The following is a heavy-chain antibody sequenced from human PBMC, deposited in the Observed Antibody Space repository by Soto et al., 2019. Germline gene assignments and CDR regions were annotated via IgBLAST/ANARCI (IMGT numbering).Heavy chain of an antibody. D-gene: IGHD3-9*01. V-gene: IGHV3-66*01. CDR1: GFTVSSNY. Sequence: EVQLVESGGGLVQPGGCLRLSCAASGFTVSSNYMSWVRQAPGKGLEWVSVIYSGGSTYYADSVKGRFTISRDYSKNTLYLQMNSLRAEDTAVYYCARDQYYYILTGYEYGMDVWGQGTTVTVSS. CDR2: IYSGGST. J-gene: IGHJ6*02. CDR3: ARDQYYYILTGYEYGMDV.